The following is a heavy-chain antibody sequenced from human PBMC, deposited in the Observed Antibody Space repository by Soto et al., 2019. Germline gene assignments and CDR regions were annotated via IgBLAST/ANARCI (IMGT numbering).Heavy chain of an antibody. CDR3: ARDWVYYDSSDHIVYGMDV. D-gene: IGHD3-22*01. CDR1: GGTFSSYT. V-gene: IGHV1-69*08. CDR2: IIPILGIA. Sequence: QVQLVQSGAEVKKPGSSVKVSCKASGGTFSSYTISWVRQAPGQGLEWMGRIIPILGIANYAQKFQGRVTITADKSTSTADMELTSLRCEDTAVYYCARDWVYYDSSDHIVYGMDVWGQGTTVTVSS. J-gene: IGHJ6*02.